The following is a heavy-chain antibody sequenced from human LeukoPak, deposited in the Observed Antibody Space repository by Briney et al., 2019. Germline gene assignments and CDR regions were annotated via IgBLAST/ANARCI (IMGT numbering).Heavy chain of an antibody. J-gene: IGHJ5*02. V-gene: IGHV4-30-2*01. CDR2: IYHSGST. D-gene: IGHD4-17*01. CDR3: ARGHGDYEEGWFDP. Sequence: PSETLSLTCAVSGGSISSGGYSWSWIRQPPGKGLEWIGYIYHSGSTYYNPSLKSRVTISVDRSKNQFSLKLSSVTAADTAVYYCARGHGDYEEGWFDPWGQGTLVTVSS. CDR1: GGSISSGGYS.